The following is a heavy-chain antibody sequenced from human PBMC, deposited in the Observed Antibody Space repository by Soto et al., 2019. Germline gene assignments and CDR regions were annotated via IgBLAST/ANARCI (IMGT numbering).Heavy chain of an antibody. J-gene: IGHJ4*02. CDR2: ISGSGGST. D-gene: IGHD3-3*01. V-gene: IGHV3-23*01. CDR3: AKYYDFWSGYGDY. Sequence: GGSLVLSCAASGFTFSSYAMSWVRQAPGKGLEWVSAISGSGGSTYYADSVKGRFTISRDNSKNTLYLQMNSLRAEDTAVYYCAKYYDFWSGYGDYWGQGTLVTVSS. CDR1: GFTFSSYA.